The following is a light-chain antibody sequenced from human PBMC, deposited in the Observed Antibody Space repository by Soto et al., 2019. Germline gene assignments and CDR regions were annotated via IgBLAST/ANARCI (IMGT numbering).Light chain of an antibody. V-gene: IGKV1-12*01. CDR1: QGIRTW. CDR3: QQANSFPLT. CDR2: AAS. J-gene: IGKJ4*01. Sequence: DIQITQSPASLYSCLLDIVTITCRASQGIRTWLAWYQQKPGKAPKLLIYAASSLQRGVPSRFSGSGSGTDFTLTISSLQPEDFATYYCQQANSFPLTFGGGTKVDIK.